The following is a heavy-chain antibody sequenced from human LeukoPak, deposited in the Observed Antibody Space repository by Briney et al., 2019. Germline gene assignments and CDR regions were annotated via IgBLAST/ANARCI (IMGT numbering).Heavy chain of an antibody. CDR1: GGSISRYY. J-gene: IGHJ6*02. Sequence: SETLSLACTVSGGSISRYYWTWTRQPPGKGLEWIGQIHYSGKADYNPSLRSRITISVDTSKNKMFLKLSSVTAADTAVYYCARFGIFYDMDVWGRGTTVTVSS. V-gene: IGHV4-59*01. CDR3: ARFGIFYDMDV. CDR2: IHYSGKA. D-gene: IGHD3-16*01.